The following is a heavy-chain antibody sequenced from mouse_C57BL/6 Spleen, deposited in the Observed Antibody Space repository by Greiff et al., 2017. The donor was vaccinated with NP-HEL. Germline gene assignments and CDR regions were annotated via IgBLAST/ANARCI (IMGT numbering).Heavy chain of an antibody. V-gene: IGHV1-42*01. CDR2: INPSTGGT. D-gene: IGHD2-10*01. CDR3: ARKGDPYLGAMDY. J-gene: IGHJ4*01. CDR1: GYSFTGYY. Sequence: VQLKQSGPELVKPGASVKISCKASGYSFTGYYMNWVKQSPEKSLEWIGEINPSTGGTTYNQKFKAKATLTVDKSSSTAYMQLKSLTSEDSAVYYCARKGDPYLGAMDYWGQGTSVTVSS.